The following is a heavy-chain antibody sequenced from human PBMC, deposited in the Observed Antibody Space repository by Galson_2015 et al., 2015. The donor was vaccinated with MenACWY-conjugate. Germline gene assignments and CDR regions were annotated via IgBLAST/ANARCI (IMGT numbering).Heavy chain of an antibody. V-gene: IGHV3-15*01. J-gene: IGHJ5*02. CDR3: TTDLIYDFWSGYHYGFDP. Sequence: SLRLSCAASGFTFSNAWMSWVRQAPGKGLEWVGRIKSKTDGGTTDYAAPVKGRFTISRDDSKNTLYLQMNSLKTEDTAVYYCTTDLIYDFWSGYHYGFDPWGQGTLVTVSS. CDR2: IKSKTDGGTT. CDR1: GFTFSNAW. D-gene: IGHD3-3*01.